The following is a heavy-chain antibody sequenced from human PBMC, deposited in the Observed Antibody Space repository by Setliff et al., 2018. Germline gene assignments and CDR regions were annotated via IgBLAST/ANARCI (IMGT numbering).Heavy chain of an antibody. Sequence: LRLSCTGSGFIFSSYEMNWVRQAPGKGLEWVSYISSSGSTIYYADSVKGRFTISRDNAKRSLYLQMNSLRAEDTAIYYCARDSSSSWYSPRQYYFDYWGQGTLVTVSS. CDR2: ISSSGSTI. V-gene: IGHV3-48*03. J-gene: IGHJ4*02. CDR1: GFIFSSYE. CDR3: ARDSSSSWYSPRQYYFDY. D-gene: IGHD6-13*01.